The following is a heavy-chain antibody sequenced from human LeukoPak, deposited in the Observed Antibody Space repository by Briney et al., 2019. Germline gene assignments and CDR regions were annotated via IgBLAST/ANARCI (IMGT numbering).Heavy chain of an antibody. V-gene: IGHV3-74*01. D-gene: IGHD6-13*01. CDR3: AREMPGGSSWFDS. Sequence: PGGSLRLSCAASGFTFSSYWMHWVRQAPGKGLVWVSHINTDGSSTNYADSVKGRFTISRDNAKNSLYLQMNSLRADDTAVYYCAREMPGGSSWFDSWGQGTLVTVSS. CDR2: INTDGSST. CDR1: GFTFSSYW. J-gene: IGHJ5*01.